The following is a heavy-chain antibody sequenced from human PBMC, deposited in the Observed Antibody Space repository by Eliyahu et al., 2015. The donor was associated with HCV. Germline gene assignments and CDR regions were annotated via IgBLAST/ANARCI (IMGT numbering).Heavy chain of an antibody. CDR3: ARAYSGSYHRGGAQYDY. CDR2: INHRGST. Sequence: QVQLQQWGAGLLKPSETLSLTCAVYGGSFSSYYWGWXRQPPGKGLEWIGEINHRGSTNYNPALKSRVTISVDTSKNQFSLKLSSVTAADTAVYYCARAYSGSYHRGGAQYDYWGQGTLVTVSS. CDR1: GGSFSSYY. V-gene: IGHV4-34*01. D-gene: IGHD1-26*01. J-gene: IGHJ4*02.